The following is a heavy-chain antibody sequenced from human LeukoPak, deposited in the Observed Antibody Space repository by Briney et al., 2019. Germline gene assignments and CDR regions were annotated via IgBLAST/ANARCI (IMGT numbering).Heavy chain of an antibody. CDR3: ARDQYYDYVWGSPAMDY. J-gene: IGHJ4*02. Sequence: ASVKVSCKASGYTFTGYYMHWVRQAPGQGLEWMGWINTNSGGTNYAQKFRGRVTMTRDTSISTAYMELSRLRSDDTAVYYCARDQYYDYVWGSPAMDYWGQGTLVTVSS. CDR2: INTNSGGT. CDR1: GYTFTGYY. V-gene: IGHV1-2*02. D-gene: IGHD3-16*01.